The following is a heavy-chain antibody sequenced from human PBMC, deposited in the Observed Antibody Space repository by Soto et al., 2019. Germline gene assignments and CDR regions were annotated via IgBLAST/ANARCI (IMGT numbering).Heavy chain of an antibody. V-gene: IGHV1-69*01. J-gene: IGHJ1*01. D-gene: IGHD2-21*02. Sequence: QVQLVQSGAEVKKPGSSVKVSCKASGGTFSSYAISWVRQAPGQGLEWMGGIFPIFGTANYAHKFQGRVTITAEQSTSTAYMELSSLRSEDTAVYYCERGPGGDSQGYFQHWGQGTLVTVSS. CDR1: GGTFSSYA. CDR3: ERGPGGDSQGYFQH. CDR2: IFPIFGTA.